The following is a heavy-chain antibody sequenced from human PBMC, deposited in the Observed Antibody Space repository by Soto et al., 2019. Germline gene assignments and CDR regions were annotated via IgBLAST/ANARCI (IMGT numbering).Heavy chain of an antibody. D-gene: IGHD3-3*01. CDR3: AKDFRETYDFWSGYYPYNWFDP. CDR2: ISGSGGST. Sequence: HPGGSLRLSCAASGFTFSSYAMSWVRQAPGKGLEWVSAISGSGGSTYYADSVKGRFTISRDNSKNTLYLQMNSLRAEDTAVYYCAKDFRETYDFWSGYYPYNWFDPWGQGTLVTSPQ. V-gene: IGHV3-23*01. J-gene: IGHJ5*02. CDR1: GFTFSSYA.